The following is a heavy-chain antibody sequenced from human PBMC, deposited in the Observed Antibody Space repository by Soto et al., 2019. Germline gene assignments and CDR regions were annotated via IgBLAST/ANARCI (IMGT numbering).Heavy chain of an antibody. CDR1: GFTFSSYS. D-gene: IGHD2-15*01. CDR3: ARGGYCSGGSCYYDAFDI. CDR2: ISSSSSYI. J-gene: IGHJ3*02. V-gene: IGHV3-21*01. Sequence: EVQLVESGGGLVKPGGSLRLSCAASGFTFSSYSMNWVRQAPGKGLEWVSSISSSSSYIYYADSVKGRFTISRDNAKNSPQRQMNSLRAEDTGEDYGARGGYCSGGSCYYDAFDILGQGTMVTVSS.